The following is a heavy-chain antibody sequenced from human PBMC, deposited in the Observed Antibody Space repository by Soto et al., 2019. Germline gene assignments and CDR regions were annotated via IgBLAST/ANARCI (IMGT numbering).Heavy chain of an antibody. J-gene: IGHJ6*02. CDR2: INPNSGGT. CDR1: GYTFTGYY. V-gene: IGHV1-2*02. D-gene: IGHD6-19*01. CDR3: ARGRWLDDYGMDV. Sequence: GASVKVSCKASGYTFTGYYMHWLRQAPGQGLEWMGWINPNSGGTNYAQKFQGRVTMTRDTSISTAYMELSRLRSDDTAVYYCARGRWLDDYGMDVWGQGTTVTVSS.